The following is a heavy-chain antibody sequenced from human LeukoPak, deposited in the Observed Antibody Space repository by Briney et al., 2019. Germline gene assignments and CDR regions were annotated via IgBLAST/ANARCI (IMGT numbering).Heavy chain of an antibody. CDR1: GGSISSSSYY. V-gene: IGHV4-39*01. CDR2: IYYSGST. D-gene: IGHD2-15*01. CDR3: ARVCSGGSCYSRGLTPPFDY. Sequence: SETLSLTCTVSGGSISSSSYYWGWLRQPPGKGLEWIGSIYYSGSTYYNPSLKSRVTISVDTSKNQFSLKLSSVTAADTAVYYCARVCSGGSCYSRGLTPPFDYWGQGTLVTVSS. J-gene: IGHJ4*02.